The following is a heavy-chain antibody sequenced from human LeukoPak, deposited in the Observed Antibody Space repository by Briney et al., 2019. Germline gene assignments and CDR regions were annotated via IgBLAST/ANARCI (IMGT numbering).Heavy chain of an antibody. CDR3: VFGYWGAFDI. D-gene: IGHD3-3*01. CDR2: IRYDGSNK. Sequence: GGSLRLSCAASGFTFSSYGMHWVRQAPGKGLEWVAFIRYDGSNKYYADSVKGRFTISRDNAKNTLYLQMNSLRAEDTAVYYCVFGYWGAFDIWGQGTMVTVSS. V-gene: IGHV3-30*02. CDR1: GFTFSSYG. J-gene: IGHJ3*02.